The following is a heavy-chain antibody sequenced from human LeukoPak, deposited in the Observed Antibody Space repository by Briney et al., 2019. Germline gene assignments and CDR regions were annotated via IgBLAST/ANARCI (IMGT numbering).Heavy chain of an antibody. CDR1: GFTFSSYS. J-gene: IGHJ6*03. Sequence: GGSLRLSCAASGFTFSSYSMTWVRQAPGKGLEWVSSITSSGSYKYYADSVKGRFTISRDNAKNSLYLQMNSLRAEDTAVYYCARGQQQLVLSYMDVWGKGTTVTVSS. D-gene: IGHD6-13*01. CDR3: ARGQQQLVLSYMDV. CDR2: ITSSGSYK. V-gene: IGHV3-21*01.